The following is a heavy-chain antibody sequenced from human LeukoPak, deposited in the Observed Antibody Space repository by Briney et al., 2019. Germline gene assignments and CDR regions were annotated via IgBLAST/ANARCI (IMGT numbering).Heavy chain of an antibody. V-gene: IGHV4-4*07. CDR1: GFTFSSYA. Sequence: GSLRLSCAASGFTFSSYAMSWIRQPAGKGLEWIGRIYTSGSTNYNPSLKSRVTISVDTSKNQFSLKLSSVTAADTAVYYCARGRRIQLWLDAFDIWGQGTMVTVSS. CDR3: ARGRRIQLWLDAFDI. CDR2: IYTSGST. J-gene: IGHJ3*02. D-gene: IGHD5-18*01.